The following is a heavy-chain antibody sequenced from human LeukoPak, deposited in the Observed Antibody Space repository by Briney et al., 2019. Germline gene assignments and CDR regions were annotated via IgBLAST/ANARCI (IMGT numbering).Heavy chain of an antibody. CDR3: ARKEDGDSSGYYFSPHFDH. Sequence: GGSLRLSCAASGFPFDDYGMSWVRQAPGKGLEWVSGINWNGGSTGYADSVKGRSTISRDHAKISLYLQMNSLRAEDTALYYCARKEDGDSSGYYFSPHFDHWGQGTLVTVSS. V-gene: IGHV3-20*04. CDR1: GFPFDDYG. J-gene: IGHJ4*02. CDR2: INWNGGST. D-gene: IGHD3-22*01.